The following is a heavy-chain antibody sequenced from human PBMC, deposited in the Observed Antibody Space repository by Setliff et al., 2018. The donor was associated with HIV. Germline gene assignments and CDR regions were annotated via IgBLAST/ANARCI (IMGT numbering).Heavy chain of an antibody. V-gene: IGHV3-23*01. D-gene: IGHD4-17*01. CDR2: ISDSGANT. Sequence: PGGSLRLSCAASGFIFSSYAMSWVRQAPGKGLEWVSAISDSGANTYYADSVKGRVTISRDNFRNTVDLQMNNLRPEDTAVYYCVKDGDYRNGDYDAFDIWGQGTMVTVSS. CDR1: GFIFSSYA. J-gene: IGHJ3*02. CDR3: VKDGDYRNGDYDAFDI.